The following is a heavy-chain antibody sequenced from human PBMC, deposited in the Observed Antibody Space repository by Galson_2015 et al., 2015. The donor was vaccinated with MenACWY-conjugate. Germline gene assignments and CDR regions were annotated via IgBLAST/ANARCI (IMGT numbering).Heavy chain of an antibody. CDR2: ISKSGSPI. V-gene: IGHV3-48*03. J-gene: IGHJ6*03. D-gene: IGHD5-18*01. Sequence: SLRLSCAASGFTFTGYEFNWVRQAPGKGLEWLSYISKSGSPIYYADSVKGRFTISRDNIKKSLFLEMNSLRAGDTGVYYCARVGTWIPQYFYYMDVWGKGAPGTVSS. CDR3: ARVGTWIPQYFYYMDV. CDR1: GFTFTGYE.